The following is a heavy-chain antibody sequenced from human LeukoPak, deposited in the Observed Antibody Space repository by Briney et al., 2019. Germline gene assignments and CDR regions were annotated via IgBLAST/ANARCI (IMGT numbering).Heavy chain of an antibody. J-gene: IGHJ4*02. CDR3: AKLLYYYDSSQPY. Sequence: PGGSLRLSCTVSGFTFSSNSMSWVRQAPGKGLEWVSFIYSDNTHYSDSVKGRFTISRDNSKNTLYLQMNSLRAEDTAVYYCAKLLYYYDSSQPYWGQGTLVTVSS. V-gene: IGHV3-53*01. CDR1: GFTFSSNS. CDR2: IYSDNT. D-gene: IGHD3-22*01.